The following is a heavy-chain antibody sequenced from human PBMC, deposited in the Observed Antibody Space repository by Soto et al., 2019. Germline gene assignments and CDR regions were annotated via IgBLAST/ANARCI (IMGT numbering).Heavy chain of an antibody. CDR3: GSSYSNGWYYFDF. D-gene: IGHD6-19*01. V-gene: IGHV3-11*04. CDR1: GFTFSDYY. CDR2: MSSSGSII. Sequence: GSLRLSCAASGFTFSDYYMSWIRQAPGKGLECVSYMSSSGSIIYYADSVKGRFTISRDNAKNSLYLQMNSLRAEDTAVYYCGSSYSNGWYYFDFWGQGTLVTVSS. J-gene: IGHJ4*01.